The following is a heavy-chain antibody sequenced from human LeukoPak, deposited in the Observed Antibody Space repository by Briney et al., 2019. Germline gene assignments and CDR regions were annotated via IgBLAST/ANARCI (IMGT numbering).Heavy chain of an antibody. D-gene: IGHD1-1*01. V-gene: IGHV3-66*01. CDR2: IYVDETT. CDR1: GLTVSNNY. CDR3: ATGGAYFDY. J-gene: IGHJ4*02. Sequence: PGGSLRLSCAASGLTVSNNYMSWVRQAPGKGLEWVSVIYVDETTYYADSVKGRFTISRDSSKNTLYLQIYSLRAEDTAVYYCATGGAYFDYWGQGTLVTVSS.